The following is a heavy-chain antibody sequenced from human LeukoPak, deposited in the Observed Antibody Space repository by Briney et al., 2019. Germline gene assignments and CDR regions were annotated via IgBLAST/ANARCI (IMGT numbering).Heavy chain of an antibody. V-gene: IGHV3-74*01. CDR1: GFTFSSKTYW. CDR3: AREILVTMIVVDDAFDI. D-gene: IGHD3-22*01. CDR2: INYDGTST. J-gene: IGHJ3*02. Sequence: GGSLRLSCAASGFTFSSKTYWMHWVRQAPGKGLVWVSRINYDGTSTNYADSVKGRFTISRDNAKNSLYLQMNSLRAEDTAVYYCAREILVTMIVVDDAFDIWGQGTMVTVSS.